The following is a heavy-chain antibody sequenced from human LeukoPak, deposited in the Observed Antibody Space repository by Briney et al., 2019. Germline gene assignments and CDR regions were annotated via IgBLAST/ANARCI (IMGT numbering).Heavy chain of an antibody. V-gene: IGHV3-20*04. CDR2: INWNGGST. J-gene: IGHJ4*02. Sequence: GGSLGLSCAASGFTFDDYGMSWVRQAPGKGLEWVSGINWNGGSTGYADSVKGRFTISRDSAKNSLYLQMNSLRAEDTALYYCARVGPNYYDSSGYYFDYWGQGTLVTVSS. D-gene: IGHD3-22*01. CDR1: GFTFDDYG. CDR3: ARVGPNYYDSSGYYFDY.